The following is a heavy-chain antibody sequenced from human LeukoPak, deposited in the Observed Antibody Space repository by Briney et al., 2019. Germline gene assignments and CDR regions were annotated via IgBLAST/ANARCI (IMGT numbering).Heavy chain of an antibody. CDR2: FDPEDGET. J-gene: IGHJ6*03. CDR1: GYTLTELS. CDR3: ATNHVVVAATSPDYYYYMDV. Sequence: ASVKVSCEVSGYTLTELSMHWVRQAPGKGLEWMGGFDPEDGETIYAQKFQGRVTMTEDTSTDTAYMELSSLRSEDTAVYYYATNHVVVAATSPDYYYYMDVWGKGTTVTVSS. V-gene: IGHV1-24*01. D-gene: IGHD2-15*01.